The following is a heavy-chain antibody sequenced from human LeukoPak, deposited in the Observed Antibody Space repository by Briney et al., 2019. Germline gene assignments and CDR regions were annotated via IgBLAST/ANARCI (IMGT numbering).Heavy chain of an antibody. CDR2: IYSGGST. J-gene: IGHJ4*02. D-gene: IGHD3-22*01. CDR3: ARAEGSGYYYDSSGYYHDY. V-gene: IGHV3-53*01. CDR1: GFTVSSNY. Sequence: GGSLRLSCAASGFTVSSNYMSWARQPPGKGLEWVSVIYSGGSTYYADSVKGRFTISRDNSKNTLYLQMNSLRAEDTAVYYCARAEGSGYYYDSSGYYHDYWGQGTLVTVSS.